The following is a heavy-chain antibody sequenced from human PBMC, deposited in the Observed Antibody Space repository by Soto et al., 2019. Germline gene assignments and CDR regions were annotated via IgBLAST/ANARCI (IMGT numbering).Heavy chain of an antibody. Sequence: GGSLRLSCAASGFTFSSYGMHWVRQAPGKGLEWVAVISYDGSNKYYADSVKGRFTISRDNSKNTLYLQMNSLRAEDTAVYYCAKPILEWLHQSYYYYGMDVWGQGTTVTVSS. J-gene: IGHJ6*02. CDR2: ISYDGSNK. V-gene: IGHV3-30*18. CDR1: GFTFSSYG. CDR3: AKPILEWLHQSYYYYGMDV. D-gene: IGHD3-3*01.